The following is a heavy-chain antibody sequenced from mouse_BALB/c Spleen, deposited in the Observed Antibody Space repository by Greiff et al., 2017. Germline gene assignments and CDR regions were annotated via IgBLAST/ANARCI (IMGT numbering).Heavy chain of an antibody. Sequence: EVQRVESGGGLVKPGGSLKLSCAASGFTFSSYAMSWVRQSPEKRLEWVAEISSGGSYTYYPDTVTGRFTISRDNAKNTLYLEMSSLRSEDTAMYYCARRGNSPFAYWGQGTLVTVSA. V-gene: IGHV5-9-4*01. CDR1: GFTFSSYA. CDR2: ISSGGSYT. J-gene: IGHJ3*01. D-gene: IGHD2-1*01. CDR3: ARRGNSPFAY.